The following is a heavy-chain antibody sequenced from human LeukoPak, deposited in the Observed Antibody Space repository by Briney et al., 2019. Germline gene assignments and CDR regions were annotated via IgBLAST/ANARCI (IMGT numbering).Heavy chain of an antibody. CDR3: ARWGVPSGSYYIFDY. D-gene: IGHD3-10*01. J-gene: IGHJ4*02. CDR1: GGSISNYY. CDR2: RYYSGST. V-gene: IGHV4-39*01. Sequence: SETLSLTCTVSGGSISNYYWGWIRQPPGKGLEWIGIRYYSGSTYYNPSLKGRVTISVDTSKNQFSLKLSSVTAADTAVYYCARWGVPSGSYYIFDYWGQGTLVTVSS.